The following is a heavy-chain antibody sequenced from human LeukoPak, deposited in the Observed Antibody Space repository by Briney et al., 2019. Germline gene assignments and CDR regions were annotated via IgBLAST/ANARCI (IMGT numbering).Heavy chain of an antibody. CDR3: ALNGREVPSGAFDI. D-gene: IGHD3-16*02. J-gene: IGHJ3*02. V-gene: IGHV3-23*01. CDR1: GFTFSNYA. CDR2: ISCSGGST. Sequence: GGSLRLSCAASGFTFSNYAMSWVRQAPGKGLEWVSAISCSGGSTYYADSVKGRFTISRDNSKNTLYLQMNSLRAEDTAVYYCALNGREVPSGAFDIWGQGTMVTVSS.